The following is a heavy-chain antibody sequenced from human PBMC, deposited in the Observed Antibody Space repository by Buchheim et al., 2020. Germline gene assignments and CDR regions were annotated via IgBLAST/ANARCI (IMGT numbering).Heavy chain of an antibody. J-gene: IGHJ6*02. CDR1: GFTFSSYA. CDR2: ISYDGSNK. Sequence: QVQLVESGGGVVQPGRSLRLSCAASGFTFSSYAMHWVRQAPGKGLEWVAVISYDGSNKYYADSVKGRFTISRDNSKNTMSLQMNSLRAEDTAVYYCARGGGYYYGMDVWGQGTT. CDR3: ARGGGYYYGMDV. V-gene: IGHV3-30*04.